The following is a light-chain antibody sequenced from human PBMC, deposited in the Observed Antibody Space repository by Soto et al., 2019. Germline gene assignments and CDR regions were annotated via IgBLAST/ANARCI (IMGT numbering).Light chain of an antibody. CDR2: DVI. Sequence: QSALTQPASVSGSPGQSITIACTATSGDVGVYNYVSWYQQHPGKAPKLMIFDVINRPSVVSNRFSGSKSGNTASLTIYGLQAEDEADYYCSSYTSGSTSVVFGGRTKVTVL. J-gene: IGLJ2*01. V-gene: IGLV2-14*03. CDR3: SSYTSGSTSVV. CDR1: SGDVGVYNY.